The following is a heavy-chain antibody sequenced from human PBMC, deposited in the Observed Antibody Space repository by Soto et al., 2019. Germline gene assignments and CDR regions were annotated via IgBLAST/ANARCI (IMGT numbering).Heavy chain of an antibody. CDR1: GGSIRDYF. CDR3: ARVGGDDFGDSGGFDY. Sequence: SLTCTVSGGSIRDYFWTWIRQPPGKGLEWIGYIYYSGRTNYSPSLKSRVSISVDTSKNHFSLQLRSVTAADTAVYYCARVGGDDFGDSGGFDYWGQGTLVTVSS. J-gene: IGHJ4*02. CDR2: IYYSGRT. V-gene: IGHV4-59*01. D-gene: IGHD4-17*01.